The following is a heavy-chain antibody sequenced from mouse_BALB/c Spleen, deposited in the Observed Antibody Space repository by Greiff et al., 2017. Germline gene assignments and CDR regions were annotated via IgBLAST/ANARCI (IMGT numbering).Heavy chain of an antibody. J-gene: IGHJ3*01. CDR3: ARNWVSVED. CDR1: GFTFSSYG. V-gene: IGHV5-6*01. CDR2: ISSGGSYT. D-gene: IGHD4-1*01. Sequence: EVMLVESGGDLVKPGGSLKLSCAASGFTFSSYGMSWVRQTPDKRLEWVATISSGGSYTYYPDSVKGRFTISRDNAKNTLYLQMSSLKSEDTAMYYCARNWVSVEDWSQGTLVTVSA.